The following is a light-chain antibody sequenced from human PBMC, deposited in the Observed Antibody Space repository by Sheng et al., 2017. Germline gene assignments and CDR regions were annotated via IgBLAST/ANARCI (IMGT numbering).Light chain of an antibody. CDR3: SSYTSSNTLV. Sequence: QSALTQPASVSGFPGQSITISCTGTSSDVGGYNYVSWYQQHPGKAPKFMIYDVKNRPSGVSNRFSGSKSGNTASLTISGLQAEDEADYYCSSYTSSNTLVFGGGTKLTVL. CDR2: DVK. J-gene: IGLJ2*01. CDR1: SSDVGGYNY. V-gene: IGLV2-14*01.